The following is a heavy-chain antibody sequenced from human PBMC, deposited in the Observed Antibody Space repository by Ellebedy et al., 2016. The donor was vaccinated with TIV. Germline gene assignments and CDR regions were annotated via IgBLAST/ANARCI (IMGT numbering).Heavy chain of an antibody. D-gene: IGHD3-22*01. Sequence: ASVKVSCXASGYTFTGYYMHWVRQAPGQGLEWMGWINPNSGGTNYAQKFQGRVTMTRDTSISTAYMELSRLRSEDTAVYYCAADPYYYDSSGYYSAFDIWGQGTMVTVSS. CDR1: GYTFTGYY. CDR3: AADPYYYDSSGYYSAFDI. CDR2: INPNSGGT. J-gene: IGHJ3*02. V-gene: IGHV1-2*02.